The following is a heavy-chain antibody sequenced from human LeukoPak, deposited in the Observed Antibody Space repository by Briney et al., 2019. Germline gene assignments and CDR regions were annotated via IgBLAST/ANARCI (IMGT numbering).Heavy chain of an antibody. J-gene: IGHJ6*02. CDR2: ISYDGTNE. V-gene: IGHV3-30-3*01. D-gene: IGHD6-6*01. Sequence: GGSLRLSCAASGFTFSSYAMHWVRQAPGKGLEWVAVISYDGTNEYYADSVKGRFTISRDNSKNTLNLQMNSLRAEDTAVYYCARDQSIYYYGMDVWGQGTTVTVSS. CDR3: ARDQSIYYYGMDV. CDR1: GFTFSSYA.